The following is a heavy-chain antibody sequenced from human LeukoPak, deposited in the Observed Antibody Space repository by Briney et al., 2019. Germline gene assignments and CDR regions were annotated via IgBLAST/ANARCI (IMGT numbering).Heavy chain of an antibody. CDR1: GFTFSSYA. V-gene: IGHV3-23*01. J-gene: IGHJ4*02. Sequence: GGSLRLSCAASGFTFSSYAMNWVRQAPGKGLEWVSAISGSGVSAFYADSVKGRFTISRDNSKNTLFLQMNSLRAEDTAIYYCAKDRASVPTLFDYWGQGTLVTVSS. D-gene: IGHD3-10*01. CDR3: AKDRASVPTLFDY. CDR2: ISGSGVSA.